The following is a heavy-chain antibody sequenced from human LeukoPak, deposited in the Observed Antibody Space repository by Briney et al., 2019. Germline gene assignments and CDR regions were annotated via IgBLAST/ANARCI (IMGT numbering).Heavy chain of an antibody. Sequence: GGSLRLSCAASGFTVSSDYMGWVRQAPEKGLEWVSLISSGGSTYYADSLKGRFTISRDNSKNTLYLQMNSLRAEDTAIYYCGRVGDGYNDNYWGQGTLVTVSS. CDR1: GFTVSSDY. CDR2: ISSGGST. CDR3: GRVGDGYNDNY. D-gene: IGHD5-24*01. V-gene: IGHV3-66*01. J-gene: IGHJ4*02.